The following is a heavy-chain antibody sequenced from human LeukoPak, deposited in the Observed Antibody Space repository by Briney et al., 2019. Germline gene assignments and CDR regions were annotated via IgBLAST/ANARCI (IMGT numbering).Heavy chain of an antibody. D-gene: IGHD1-14*01. Sequence: GSLRLSCAASGFTFSSYAMSWVRQAPGKGLEWIGSIYRSGSTYYNPSLKSRVTISVDTSKNQFSLKVSSVTAADTAVYYCARAITSASWWFDPWGQGTLVTVSS. CDR1: GFTFSSYA. CDR2: IYRSGST. CDR3: ARAITSASWWFDP. V-gene: IGHV4-38-2*01. J-gene: IGHJ5*02.